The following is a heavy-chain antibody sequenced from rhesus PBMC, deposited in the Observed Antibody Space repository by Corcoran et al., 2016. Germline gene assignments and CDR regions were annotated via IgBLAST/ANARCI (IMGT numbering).Heavy chain of an antibody. CDR2: NYGSMTST. Sequence: QVQLQESGPGLVKPSETLSLTCAVSGGSISDSYRWSWIRQPPGKGLEWIGYNYGSMTSTNYTPSPKSRVTISKDTSKNQCAWKLSSVTAADTAVDHCARDGYSNPFDYWGQGVLVTVSA. CDR3: ARDGYSNPFDY. D-gene: IGHD5-24*01. J-gene: IGHJ4*01. CDR1: GGSISDSYR. V-gene: IGHV4S10*01.